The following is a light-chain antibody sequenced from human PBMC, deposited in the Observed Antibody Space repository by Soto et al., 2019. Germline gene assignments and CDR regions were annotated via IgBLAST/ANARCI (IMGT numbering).Light chain of an antibody. CDR1: QSVSSNF. CDR2: DAS. Sequence: EIVLTQSPGTLSLSQGERGTLSCRASQSVSSNFLAWYQQNPGQAPRLLIFDASTRATGIPDRFTGRGSGTDFTVTISRLEPEDFAVYYCQFYGDPPKTFGQGTKVHIK. V-gene: IGKV3-20*01. J-gene: IGKJ1*01. CDR3: QFYGDPPKT.